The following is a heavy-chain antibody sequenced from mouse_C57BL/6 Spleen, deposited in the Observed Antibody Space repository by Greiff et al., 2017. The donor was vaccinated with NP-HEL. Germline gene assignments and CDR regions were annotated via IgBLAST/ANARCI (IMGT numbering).Heavy chain of an antibody. J-gene: IGHJ4*01. Sequence: VQLKESGPGMVKPSQSLSLTCTVTGYSITSGYDWHWIRHFPGNKLEWMGYISYSGSTNYNPSLKSRISITHDTSKNHFFLKLNSVTTEDTATYYCARRRDYDGAMDYWGQGTSVTVSS. CDR1: GYSITSGYD. V-gene: IGHV3-1*01. CDR2: ISYSGST. CDR3: ARRRDYDGAMDY. D-gene: IGHD2-4*01.